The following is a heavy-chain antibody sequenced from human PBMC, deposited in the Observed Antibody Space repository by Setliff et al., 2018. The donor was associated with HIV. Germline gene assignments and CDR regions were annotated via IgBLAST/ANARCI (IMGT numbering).Heavy chain of an antibody. CDR3: ARVPSGAAGLVRAGFYF. D-gene: IGHD6-25*01. V-gene: IGHV1-18*01. CDR1: GYSFTAYG. CDR2: FNIDSGHT. J-gene: IGHJ4*01. Sequence: VASVKVSCKASGYSFTAYGISWVRQAPGQGFEWMGWFNIDSGHTNFAQKFQDRVTVTTDTSTNTTYMELRGLRSDDTATSYCARVPSGAAGLVRAGFYFWGQGTLVTV.